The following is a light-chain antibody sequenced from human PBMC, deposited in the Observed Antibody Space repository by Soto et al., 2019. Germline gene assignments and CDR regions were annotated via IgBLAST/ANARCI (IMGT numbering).Light chain of an antibody. Sequence: DIQMTQSPSTLSASIGDRVTITCRASQSITFLAWYQQKAGRAPTLLIYKTSTLESGVPSKFSGSGSGTEFTLTISSLQPDDFATYYCQQYNSYPLTFGQGTRLEIK. V-gene: IGKV1-5*03. J-gene: IGKJ5*01. CDR1: QSITF. CDR3: QQYNSYPLT. CDR2: KTS.